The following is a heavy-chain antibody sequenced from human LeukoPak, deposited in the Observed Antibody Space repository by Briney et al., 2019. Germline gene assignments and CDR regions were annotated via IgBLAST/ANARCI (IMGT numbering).Heavy chain of an antibody. J-gene: IGHJ4*02. V-gene: IGHV1-46*01. D-gene: IGHD3-10*01. Sequence: ASVKVSCKASGYTFTSYYMHWVRQAPGQGLEWMGIINPSGGSTSYAQKFQGRVTMTRDTSTSTVYMELSSLRSEDTAVYYCARDHRITMVRGVIITTPIDYWGQGTLVTVSS. CDR1: GYTFTSYY. CDR2: INPSGGST. CDR3: ARDHRITMVRGVIITTPIDY.